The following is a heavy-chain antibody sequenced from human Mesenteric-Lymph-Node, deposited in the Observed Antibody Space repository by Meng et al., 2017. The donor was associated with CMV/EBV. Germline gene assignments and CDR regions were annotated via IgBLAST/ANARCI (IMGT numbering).Heavy chain of an antibody. Sequence: GESLKISCAASGFSFSSYAMNWVRQAPGKGLEWIGRSRDKANSYSTEYAASVRGRFITSRDDSKNSLYLQMNSLETEDTAVYYCTSAFSSATGMDVWGQGTTVTVSS. D-gene: IGHD3-3*01. CDR2: SRDKANSYST. V-gene: IGHV3-72*01. CDR3: TSAFSSATGMDV. J-gene: IGHJ6*02. CDR1: GFSFSSYA.